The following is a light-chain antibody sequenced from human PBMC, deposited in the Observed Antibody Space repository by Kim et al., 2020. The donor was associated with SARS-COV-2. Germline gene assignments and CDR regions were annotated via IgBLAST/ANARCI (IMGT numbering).Light chain of an antibody. Sequence: DIVMTQSPPSLSVTPGEPASISCRSSQSLLHTNGYNYLDWYLQKPGQSPQVLIYWGSNRASGVPDRFSGSGPGTDFTLKISRVEAEDVGVYYCMQALQMPNTFGQGTKLEI. J-gene: IGKJ2*01. CDR2: WGS. V-gene: IGKV2-28*01. CDR3: MQALQMPNT. CDR1: QSLLHTNGYNY.